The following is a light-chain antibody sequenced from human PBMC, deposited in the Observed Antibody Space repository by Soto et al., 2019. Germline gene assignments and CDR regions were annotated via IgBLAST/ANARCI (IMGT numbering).Light chain of an antibody. V-gene: IGKV3D-20*01. Sequence: EIVLTQSPATLSLSPGERATLSCGASQSVSSSYLAWYHQKPGLAPRLLLYDASSRATGIPDRFSGSVSGTDFTLTISRLEPEDFGVYYCQQYGSSPPGTFGQGTRVESK. J-gene: IGKJ5*01. CDR3: QQYGSSPPGT. CDR2: DAS. CDR1: QSVSSSY.